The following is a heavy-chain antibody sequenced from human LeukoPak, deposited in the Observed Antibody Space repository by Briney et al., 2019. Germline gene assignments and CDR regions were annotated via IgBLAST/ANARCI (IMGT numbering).Heavy chain of an antibody. J-gene: IGHJ5*02. V-gene: IGHV4-4*07. D-gene: IGHD6-13*01. CDR1: GGSISSHY. CDR3: ARDLRGIAAAGTIDP. CDR2: IYTSGST. Sequence: SETLSLTCTVSGGSISSHYWSWIRQPAGKGLEWIGRIYTSGSTNYNPSLKSRVTMSVDTSKNQFSLKLSSVTAADTAVYYCARDLRGIAAAGTIDPWGQGTLVTVSS.